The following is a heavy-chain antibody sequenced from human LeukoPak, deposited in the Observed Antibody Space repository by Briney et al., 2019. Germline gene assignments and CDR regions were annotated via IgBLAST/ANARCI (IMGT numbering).Heavy chain of an antibody. J-gene: IGHJ4*02. CDR2: IDVEGNNI. D-gene: IGHD3-22*01. Sequence: GGSLRLSCAASGFSVTTYWMHWVRQTPGKGLVWVARIDVEGNNIDYAESVKGRFTISRDSAKNTLFLQMNSLRVEDTAVYSCARDLTGPYDHWGQGTLVTVSS. CDR3: ARDLTGPYDH. CDR1: GFSVTTYW. V-gene: IGHV3-74*01.